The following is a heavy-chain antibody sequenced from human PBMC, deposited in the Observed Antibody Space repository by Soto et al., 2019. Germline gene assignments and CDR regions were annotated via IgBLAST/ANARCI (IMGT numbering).Heavy chain of an antibody. D-gene: IGHD1-26*01. V-gene: IGHV3-48*03. CDR2: ITSSGDTI. J-gene: IGHJ3*01. Sequence: EVQVVESGGGLEQPGGSLRLSCAASGFTFSNYEMNWVRQAPGKGLEWVSYITSSGDTIYYAYSVKGRFTVSIDNSNNSRYLQMSRLRADDTAVYYGARKILHTGDAFDLWGQGTMVTVS. CDR3: ARKILHTGDAFDL. CDR1: GFTFSNYE.